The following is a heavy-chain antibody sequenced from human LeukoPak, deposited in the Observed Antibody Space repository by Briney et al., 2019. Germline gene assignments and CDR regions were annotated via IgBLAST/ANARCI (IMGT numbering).Heavy chain of an antibody. CDR2: IYSSGST. V-gene: IGHV4-4*07. J-gene: IGHJ3*02. CDR3: AREGELLWSGELFPGVNYAFGI. D-gene: IGHD3-10*01. Sequence: PSETLSLTCTVSGGSISSYYWSWIRQPPGKGLEWIGRIYSSGSTNYNPSLKSRITMSVDTSKNQFSLKLSSVTAADTAVYYCAREGELLWSGELFPGVNYAFGIWGQGTMVTVSS. CDR1: GGSISSYY.